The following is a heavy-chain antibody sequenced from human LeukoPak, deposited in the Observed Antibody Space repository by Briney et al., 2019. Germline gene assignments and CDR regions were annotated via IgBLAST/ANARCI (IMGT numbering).Heavy chain of an antibody. V-gene: IGHV4-59*02. Sequence: PSETLSLTCAVSGVSVTRYYWTWIRQPPGKGLEFIAYIYYPGSTNYNPSLKSRVTISIDTSKNQFSLKLSSVTAADTAVYYCARAHNIYYYGSGSYYPYWGQGTLVTVSS. CDR1: GVSVTRYY. CDR3: ARAHNIYYYGSGSYYPY. D-gene: IGHD3-10*01. J-gene: IGHJ4*02. CDR2: IYYPGST.